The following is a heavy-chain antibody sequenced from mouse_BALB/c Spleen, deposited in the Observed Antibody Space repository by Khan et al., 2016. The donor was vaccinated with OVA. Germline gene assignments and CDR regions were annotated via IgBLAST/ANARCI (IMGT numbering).Heavy chain of an antibody. J-gene: IGHJ2*01. CDR1: GYIFTSYW. V-gene: IGHV1-76*01. CDR3: AREEALYYLDY. D-gene: IGHD1-1*01. CDR2: IYPGTDNT. Sequence: QVHVKQSGAELVRPGASVKLSCKTSGYIFTSYWIHWVKQRSGQGLEWIARIYPGTDNTYYDEKLKDKATLTADKSSSTAYLQLSSLKSEDSAVYFCAREEALYYLDYWGQGTTLTVSS.